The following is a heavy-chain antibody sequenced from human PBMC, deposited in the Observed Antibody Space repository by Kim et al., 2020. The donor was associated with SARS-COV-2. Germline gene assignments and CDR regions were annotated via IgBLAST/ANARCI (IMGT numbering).Heavy chain of an antibody. D-gene: IGHD1-26*01. V-gene: IGHV3-30*07. J-gene: IGHJ4*02. Sequence: VEGRFTISRDNSKNALYMQMNSLRAEDTAVYYCARSLVVGATRGGGFDYWGQGTLVTVSS. CDR3: ARSLVVGATRGGGFDY.